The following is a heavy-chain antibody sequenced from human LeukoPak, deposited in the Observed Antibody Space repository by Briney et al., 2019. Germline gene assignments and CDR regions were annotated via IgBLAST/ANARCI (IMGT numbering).Heavy chain of an antibody. J-gene: IGHJ4*02. CDR1: GGSISSYY. V-gene: IGHV4-59*01. CDR3: ARERYYYDSSGYLYYFDY. Sequence: SETLSLTCTVSGGSISSYYWSWIRQPPGKGLEWIGYIYYSGSTNYNPSLKSRATISVDTSKNQFSLKLSSVTAADTAVYYCARERYYYDSSGYLYYFDYWGQGTLVTVSS. D-gene: IGHD3-22*01. CDR2: IYYSGST.